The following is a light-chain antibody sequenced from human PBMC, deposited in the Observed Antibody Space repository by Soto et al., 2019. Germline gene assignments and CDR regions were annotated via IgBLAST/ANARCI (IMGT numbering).Light chain of an antibody. CDR2: AAY. CDR1: QGISNF. V-gene: IGKV1-27*01. J-gene: IGKJ4*01. CDR3: QKYNSAPLT. Sequence: DIQMTQSPSSLSASVGDRVTITCRASQGISNFLACYQQKPGKEPKLLIYAAYTLQSGGPSRCSGSGSGTDFTLTISSLQPEDVATYYCQKYNSAPLTFGGGTKVEIK.